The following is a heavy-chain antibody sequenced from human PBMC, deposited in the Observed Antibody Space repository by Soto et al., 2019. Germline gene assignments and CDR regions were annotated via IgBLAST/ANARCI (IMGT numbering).Heavy chain of an antibody. CDR1: GGTFSSYA. V-gene: IGHV1-69*12. D-gene: IGHD1-26*01. Sequence: QVQLVQSGAEVKKPGSSVKVSCKASGGTFSSYAISWVRQAPGQGLEWMGGIIPIFGTANYAQKFQGRVTIPADESTSTAYVELSSMRSEDTAVYYCARGGSYYDAFAIWGQGTMVTVSS. CDR3: ARGGSYYDAFAI. CDR2: IIPIFGTA. J-gene: IGHJ3*02.